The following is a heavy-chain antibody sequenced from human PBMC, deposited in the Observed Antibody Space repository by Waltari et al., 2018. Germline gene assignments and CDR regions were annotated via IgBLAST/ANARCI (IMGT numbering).Heavy chain of an antibody. V-gene: IGHV1-46*01. CDR1: GYTFTSYY. Sequence: QVQLVQSGAEVKKPGASVKVSCKASGYTFTSYYMHWVRQAPGQGLEWMGIINPSGGSTSYAQKFQGRVTISVDTSKNQFSLKLSSVTAADTAVYYCASYLLEWLDAFDIWGQGTMVTVSS. CDR3: ASYLLEWLDAFDI. J-gene: IGHJ3*02. D-gene: IGHD3-3*01. CDR2: INPSGGST.